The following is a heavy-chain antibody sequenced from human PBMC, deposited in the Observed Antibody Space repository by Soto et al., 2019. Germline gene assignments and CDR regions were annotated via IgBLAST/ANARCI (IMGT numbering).Heavy chain of an antibody. J-gene: IGHJ3*02. CDR2: ISGSGGST. Sequence: GGSLRLSCAASGFTFSSYAMSWVRQAPGKGLEWVSAISGSGGSTYYADSVKGRFTISRDNSKNTLYLQMNSLRAEDTAVYYCAKDRGRILTGYPLDAFDIWGQGTMVTVSS. CDR3: AKDRGRILTGYPLDAFDI. CDR1: GFTFSSYA. V-gene: IGHV3-23*01. D-gene: IGHD3-9*01.